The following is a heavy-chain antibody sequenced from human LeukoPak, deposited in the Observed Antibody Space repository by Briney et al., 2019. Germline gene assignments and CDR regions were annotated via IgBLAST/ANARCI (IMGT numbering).Heavy chain of an antibody. CDR2: INHSGST. V-gene: IGHV4-34*01. Sequence: SETLSLTCAVYGGSFSGYYWSWIRQPPGKGLEWIGEINHSGSTNYNPSLKSRVTISVDTSKNQFSLKLSSVTAADTAVYYCARDRFDDSSGYYYHYYYYMDVWGKGTTVTVSS. CDR3: ARDRFDDSSGYYYHYYYYMDV. CDR1: GGSFSGYY. D-gene: IGHD3-22*01. J-gene: IGHJ6*03.